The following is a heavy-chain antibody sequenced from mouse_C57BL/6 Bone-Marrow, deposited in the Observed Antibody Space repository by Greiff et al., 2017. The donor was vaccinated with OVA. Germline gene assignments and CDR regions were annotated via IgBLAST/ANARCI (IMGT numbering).Heavy chain of an antibody. J-gene: IGHJ3*01. CDR1: GFTFSSYA. CDR3: TRVSYGSEAY. D-gene: IGHD1-1*01. Sequence: EVQRVESGEGLVKPGGSLKLSCAASGFTFSSYAMSWVRQTPEKRLEWVAYISSGGDYIYYADTVKGRFTISRDNARNTLYLQMSSLKSEDTAMYYCTRVSYGSEAYWGQGTLVTVSA. V-gene: IGHV5-9-1*02. CDR2: ISSGGDYI.